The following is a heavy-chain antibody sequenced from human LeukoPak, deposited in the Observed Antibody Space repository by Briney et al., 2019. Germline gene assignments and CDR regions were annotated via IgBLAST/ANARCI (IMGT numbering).Heavy chain of an antibody. CDR1: GFTFSIYA. CDR3: GKDMGVPAAMVDY. CDR2: ISGSGSST. D-gene: IGHD2-2*01. J-gene: IGHJ4*02. V-gene: IGHV3-23*01. Sequence: GGSLRLSCAATGFTFSIYAMRWAREAPGKGLEWISAISGSGSSTYYADSVKCRVSISRDNSKNTLYLQMNSLRAEDTAVYYCGKDMGVPAAMVDYWGQGTLVTVSS.